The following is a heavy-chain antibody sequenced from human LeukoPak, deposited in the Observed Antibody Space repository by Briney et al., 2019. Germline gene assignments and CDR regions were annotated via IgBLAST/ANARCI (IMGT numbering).Heavy chain of an antibody. CDR2: VWYDGSNK. CDR3: ARARNDYDSNGFSTLDY. D-gene: IGHD3-22*01. V-gene: IGHV3-33*01. Sequence: PGGSLGLSCAASGFTFSTYGMHWVRQAPGKGLEWVAVVWYDGSNKDYADSVKGRFTISRDDSKNTLYLQMNSLRGEDTAVYYCARARNDYDSNGFSTLDYWGQGTLVTVSS. CDR1: GFTFSTYG. J-gene: IGHJ4*02.